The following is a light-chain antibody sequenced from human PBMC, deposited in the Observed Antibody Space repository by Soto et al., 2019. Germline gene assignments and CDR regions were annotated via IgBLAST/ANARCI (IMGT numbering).Light chain of an antibody. J-gene: IGLJ1*01. Sequence: QSALAKPPSASGTPGQRVNISCSGSSANIGNNYVYWYQHLPGTAPKVLMYRNNERPSGVPDRFSGSKSGTSASLAISGLRSEDEADYYCAAWDDRLSGDVFGNGPKVTVL. V-gene: IGLV1-47*01. CDR1: SANIGNNY. CDR3: AAWDDRLSGDV. CDR2: RNN.